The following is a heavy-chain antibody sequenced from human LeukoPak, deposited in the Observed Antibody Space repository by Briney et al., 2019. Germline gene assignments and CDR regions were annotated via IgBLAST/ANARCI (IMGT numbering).Heavy chain of an antibody. V-gene: IGHV3-64*02. J-gene: IGHJ4*02. CDR2: ISTNGGST. Sequence: GGSLKLACTPSGFTFSNYAMHWVRQAPGKGLEYVSAISTNGGSTYYPDSVRGRFTISRDNSKNTLYLQMGSRRAEDMGVYYCARRPVAGQFDYWGQGTQVTVSS. CDR1: GFTFSNYA. D-gene: IGHD4-23*01. CDR3: ARRPVAGQFDY.